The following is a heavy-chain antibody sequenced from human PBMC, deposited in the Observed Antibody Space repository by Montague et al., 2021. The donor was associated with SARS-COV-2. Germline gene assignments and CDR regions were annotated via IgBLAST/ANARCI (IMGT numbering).Heavy chain of an antibody. CDR2: IYYSGST. CDR3: AREISGPDYFDY. V-gene: IGHV4-59*01. Sequence: SETLSLTCTVSGGSISSYYWSWIRQPPGRGLEWIGYIYYSGSTNYNPSLESRVTISADTSKNHFSLKLRSVTAADTAGYYCAREISGPDYFDYWGQGTLVTVSS. CDR1: GGSISSYY. D-gene: IGHD3-10*01. J-gene: IGHJ4*02.